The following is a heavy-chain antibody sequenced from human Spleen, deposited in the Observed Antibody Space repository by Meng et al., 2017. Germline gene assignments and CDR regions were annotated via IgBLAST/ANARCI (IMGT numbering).Heavy chain of an antibody. CDR1: GYSFTSYW. D-gene: IGHD3-3*01. CDR2: IHPGDSET. J-gene: IGHJ5*02. CDR3: ARTVSSYDLYP. V-gene: IGHV5-51*01. Sequence: GESLKISCKGSGYSFTSYWIAWVRQMPGKGLEWMGMIHPGDSETRYSPSFQGQLTISVDKSINTAYLQWRSLKASDTATYYCARTVSSYDLYPWGQGTLVTVSS.